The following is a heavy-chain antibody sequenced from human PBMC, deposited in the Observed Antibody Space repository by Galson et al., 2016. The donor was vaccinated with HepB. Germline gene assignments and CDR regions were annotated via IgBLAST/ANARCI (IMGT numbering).Heavy chain of an antibody. D-gene: IGHD5-24*01. CDR3: ARGARFLHDLDF. V-gene: IGHV1-46*01. CDR2: ISPTRGGT. J-gene: IGHJ4*02. Sequence: SVKVSCKAFGYTFILYSMVWVRQAPGQGLEWMGKISPTRGGTSYAQKFYDRVTMTTDTSTNTVYMELTNLRSEDTAVYYCARGARFLHDLDFWGQGTLVTVSS. CDR1: GYTFILYS.